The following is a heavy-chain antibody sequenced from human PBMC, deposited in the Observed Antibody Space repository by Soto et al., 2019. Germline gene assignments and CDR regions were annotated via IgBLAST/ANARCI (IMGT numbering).Heavy chain of an antibody. Sequence: SETLSLTCTVSGGSISSYYWSWFRQPPGKGLEWIGYIYYSGSTNYNPSLKSRVTISVDTSKNQFSLKLSSVTAADTAVYYCARDEYSGYAPDYWGQGTLVTVSS. CDR3: ARDEYSGYAPDY. V-gene: IGHV4-59*01. J-gene: IGHJ4*02. D-gene: IGHD5-12*01. CDR1: GGSISSYY. CDR2: IYYSGST.